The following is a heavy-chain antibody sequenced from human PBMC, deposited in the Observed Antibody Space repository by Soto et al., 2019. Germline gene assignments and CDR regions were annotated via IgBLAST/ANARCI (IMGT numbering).Heavy chain of an antibody. D-gene: IGHD3-9*01. CDR1: GYSISSGYY. V-gene: IGHV4-38-2*02. CDR3: ARDTQYYDILTDYSNHYGMDV. Sequence: SETLSLTCAVSGYSISSGYYWGWIRQPPGKGLEWIGSIYHSGSTYYNPSLKSRVTISVDTSKNQFSLKLSSVTAADTAVYYCARDTQYYDILTDYSNHYGMDVWGQGTTVTVSS. CDR2: IYHSGST. J-gene: IGHJ6*02.